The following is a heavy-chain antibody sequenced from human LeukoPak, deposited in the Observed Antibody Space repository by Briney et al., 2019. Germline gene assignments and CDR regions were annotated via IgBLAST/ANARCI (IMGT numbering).Heavy chain of an antibody. CDR1: GYTFTSYY. D-gene: IGHD2-2*01. CDR3: ASGTSHWEFDY. V-gene: IGHV1-46*01. CDR2: VNPSGGST. J-gene: IGHJ4*02. Sequence: ASVKVSCKASGYTFTSYYMHWVRQAPGQGLEWMGIVNPSGGSTSYAQKFQGRVTMTRDTSTSTVYMELSSLRSEDTAVYYCASGTSHWEFDYWGQGTLVTVPS.